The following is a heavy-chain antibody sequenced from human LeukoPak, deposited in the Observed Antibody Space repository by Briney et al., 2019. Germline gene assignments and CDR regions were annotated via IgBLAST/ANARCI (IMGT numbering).Heavy chain of an antibody. CDR2: IRYDGSNK. CDR1: GFTFSSYG. D-gene: IGHD3-3*01. J-gene: IGHJ4*02. Sequence: GGSLRLSCAASGFTFSSYGMHWVRQAPGKGLEWVPFIRYDGSNKYYADSVKGRFTISRDNSKNTLYLQMNSLRAEDTAVYYCAKDLSKGLLYRRGMYYFDYWGQGTLVTVSS. V-gene: IGHV3-30*02. CDR3: AKDLSKGLLYRRGMYYFDY.